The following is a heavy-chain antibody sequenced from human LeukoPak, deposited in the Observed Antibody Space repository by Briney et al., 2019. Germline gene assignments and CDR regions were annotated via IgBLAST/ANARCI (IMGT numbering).Heavy chain of an antibody. CDR1: GFTFSSYW. V-gene: IGHV3-74*01. J-gene: IGHJ3*02. CDR3: ASCITIEAFDI. Sequence: PGGSLRLSCAASGFTFSSYWMHWVRQAPGKGLVWVSRINSDGSTTSYADSVKGRFTISRDNAKNTLYLQMNSLRAEDTAVYYCASCITIEAFDIWGQGTMVTVSS. CDR2: INSDGSTT. D-gene: IGHD3-10*01.